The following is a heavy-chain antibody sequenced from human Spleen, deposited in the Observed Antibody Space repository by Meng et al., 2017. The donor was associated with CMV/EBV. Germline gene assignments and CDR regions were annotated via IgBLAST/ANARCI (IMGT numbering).Heavy chain of an antibody. J-gene: IGHJ4*02. Sequence: QTPLKECGPTLVTPTPPLPLTCTFSGFSRSTSGVGVGWIRQPPGKALEWLALIYWDDDKRYSPSLKSRLTITKDTYKNQVVLTMTNMDPVDTATYYCAHTLYYYDSSGYYHYWGQGTLVTVSS. CDR1: GFSRSTSGVG. D-gene: IGHD3-22*01. CDR2: IYWDDDK. V-gene: IGHV2-5*02. CDR3: AHTLYYYDSSGYYHY.